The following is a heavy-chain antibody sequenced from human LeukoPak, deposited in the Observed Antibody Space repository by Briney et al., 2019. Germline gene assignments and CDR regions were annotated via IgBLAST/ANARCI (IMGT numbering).Heavy chain of an antibody. V-gene: IGHV3-23*01. CDR2: ISGSGGSA. J-gene: IGHJ3*01. CDR3: AKTRGSQEVRAFEV. Sequence: GGSLRLSCAASGFTFSNYAMNWVRQAPGKGLEWVSAISGSGGSAYYADSVKGRFTISRDNSKNTLYLQMNSLRVEDTAVYYCAKTRGSQEVRAFEVWGQGTMVTVSS. CDR1: GFTFSNYA. D-gene: IGHD5-12*01.